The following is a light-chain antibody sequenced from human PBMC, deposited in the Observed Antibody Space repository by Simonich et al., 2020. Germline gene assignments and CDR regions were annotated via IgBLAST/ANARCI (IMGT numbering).Light chain of an antibody. J-gene: IGLJ3*02. Sequence: QSALTQPASVSGSPGQSITLSCTGTSNDGGSHNLVSWYQQHPGKAPKLMIYEGSKRPSGVSNLFARSKSGNTASLTISGLQAEDEADYYCCSYAGSSTWVFGGGTKLTVL. V-gene: IGLV2-23*01. CDR3: CSYAGSSTWV. CDR2: EGS. CDR1: SNDGGSHNL.